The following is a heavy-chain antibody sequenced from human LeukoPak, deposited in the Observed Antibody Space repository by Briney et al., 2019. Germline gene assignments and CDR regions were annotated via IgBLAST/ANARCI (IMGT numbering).Heavy chain of an antibody. Sequence: GASVKVSCKASGYTFTGYYMHWVRQAPGQGLEWMGWINPNSGGTNYAQKFQGRVTMTRDTSISTAYMELSRLRSDDTAVYYCARAPRRSVWGVYYYYYMDVWGKGTTVTVSS. CDR1: GYTFTGYY. CDR3: ARAPRRSVWGVYYYYYMDV. V-gene: IGHV1-2*02. D-gene: IGHD3-16*01. CDR2: INPNSGGT. J-gene: IGHJ6*03.